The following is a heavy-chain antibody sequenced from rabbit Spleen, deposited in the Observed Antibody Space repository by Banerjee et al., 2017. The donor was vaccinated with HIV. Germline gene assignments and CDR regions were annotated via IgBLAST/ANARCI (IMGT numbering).Heavy chain of an antibody. V-gene: IGHV1S45*01. CDR2: IDAGSSGFT. CDR1: GFSLIYNNV. CDR3: ARDTSSSFSSYGMDL. D-gene: IGHD1-1*01. Sequence: QEQLEESGGGLVKPGGSLALSCKASGFSLIYNNVMCWVRQAPGKGLEWIACIDAGSSGFTYFATWAKGRFTISKISSTTVTLQMTRLTAADTATYFCARDTSSSFSSYGMDLWGPGTLVTVS. J-gene: IGHJ6*01.